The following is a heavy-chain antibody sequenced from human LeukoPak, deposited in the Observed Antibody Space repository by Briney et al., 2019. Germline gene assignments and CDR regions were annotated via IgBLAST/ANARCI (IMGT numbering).Heavy chain of an antibody. Sequence: ASVKVSCKASGYTFTSYYMHWVRQAPGQGLEWMGIINPSGGSTSYAQKFQGRVTMTRDTSTSTVYMELSSLRSEDTAVYYCAREKRPANKSYYYGMDVWGQGTTVTVSS. CDR3: AREKRPANKSYYYGMDV. D-gene: IGHD2-2*01. V-gene: IGHV1-46*01. J-gene: IGHJ6*02. CDR2: INPSGGST. CDR1: GYTFTSYY.